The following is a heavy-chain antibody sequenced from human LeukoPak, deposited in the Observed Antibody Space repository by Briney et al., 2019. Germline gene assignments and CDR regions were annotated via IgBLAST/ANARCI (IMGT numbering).Heavy chain of an antibody. Sequence: GGSLRLSCAASGFTFSSYWMSWVRQAPGKGLEWVSSISGNDDGTYYADSVKGRFTISRDNSKNTLYLQMNSLRAEDTAIYYCAKRGPIYSASPGNYFDYWGQGTRVTVSS. D-gene: IGHD3-10*01. CDR1: GFTFSSYW. CDR3: AKRGPIYSASPGNYFDY. J-gene: IGHJ4*02. V-gene: IGHV3-23*01. CDR2: ISGNDDGT.